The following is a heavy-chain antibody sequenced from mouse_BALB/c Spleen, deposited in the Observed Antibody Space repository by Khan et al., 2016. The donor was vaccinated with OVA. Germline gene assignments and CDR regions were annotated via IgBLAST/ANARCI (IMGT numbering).Heavy chain of an antibody. J-gene: IGHJ2*01. CDR2: ILPGSGST. Sequence: QVQLKQSGAELLNPGASVRISCKSTGYTFSSYWIEWVKQRPGHGLEWIGEILPGSGSTNFNEKFKGKATFTADSSSNTVYMRLSSLTSEDSAFYYCTRGVSYFFDYWGQGTTLTVSS. CDR3: TRGVSYFFDY. V-gene: IGHV1-9*01. CDR1: GYTFSSYW.